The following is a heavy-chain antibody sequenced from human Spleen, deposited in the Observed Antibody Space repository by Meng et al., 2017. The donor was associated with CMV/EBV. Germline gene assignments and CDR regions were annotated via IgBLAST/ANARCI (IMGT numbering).Heavy chain of an antibody. CDR3: ARNMAV. V-gene: IGHV4-61*03. CDR2: IYYNGVT. CDR1: GGSVSSDSYY. Sequence: GSLRLSCTVSGGSVSSDSYYWHWIRQPPGKGLEWIGNIYYNGVTNYNPSLESRVTISVDTSKNHFSLKLRSVTAADTAVYYCARNMAVWGQGTTVTVSS. J-gene: IGHJ6*02.